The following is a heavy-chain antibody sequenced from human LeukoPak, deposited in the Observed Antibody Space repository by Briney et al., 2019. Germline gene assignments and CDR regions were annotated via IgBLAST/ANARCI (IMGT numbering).Heavy chain of an antibody. CDR1: GFTFSSYG. Sequence: GGSLRLSCAASGFTFSSYGMHWVRQAPGKGLEWVAFIRYDGSNKYHADSVKGRFTISRDNSKNTLYLQMNSLRAEDTAVYYCAKVQSPVVVPAALDYWGQGTLVTVSS. CDR3: AKVQSPVVVPAALDY. V-gene: IGHV3-30*02. CDR2: IRYDGSNK. J-gene: IGHJ4*02. D-gene: IGHD2-2*01.